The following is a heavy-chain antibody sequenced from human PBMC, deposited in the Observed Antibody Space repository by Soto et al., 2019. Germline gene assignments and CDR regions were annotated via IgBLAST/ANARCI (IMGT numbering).Heavy chain of an antibody. CDR3: AKDGSGGGRIYYFDY. Sequence: GGSLRLSCAASGFTFDNYAMSWVRQAPGKGLEWVSAFGGSGGSTYYADTVRGRFTISRDNSKNNLYLQINILRAEDTALYYFAKDGSGGGRIYYFDYWGRGTLVTVSS. V-gene: IGHV3-23*01. D-gene: IGHD2-15*01. CDR2: FGGSGGST. J-gene: IGHJ4*02. CDR1: GFTFDNYA.